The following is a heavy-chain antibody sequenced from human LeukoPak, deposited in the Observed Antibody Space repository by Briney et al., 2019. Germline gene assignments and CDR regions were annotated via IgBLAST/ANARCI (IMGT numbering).Heavy chain of an antibody. CDR2: MNHSGST. Sequence: SETLSLTCAVYGGSFSGYYWSWIRQPPGKGLEWIGEMNHSGSTNYNPSLKSRVTISVDTSKNQFSLKLSSVTAADTAVYYCARLRMYYYGSGSPPAPYYYYGMDVWGQGTTVNAS. V-gene: IGHV4-34*01. D-gene: IGHD3-10*01. CDR3: ARLRMYYYGSGSPPAPYYYYGMDV. CDR1: GGSFSGYY. J-gene: IGHJ6*02.